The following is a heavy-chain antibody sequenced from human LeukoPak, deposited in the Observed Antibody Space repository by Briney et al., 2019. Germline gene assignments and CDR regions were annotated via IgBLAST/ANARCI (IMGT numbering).Heavy chain of an antibody. CDR1: GYSFTSYW. CDR2: IYPGDADT. CDR3: ARLEYSSSSAVPPFDY. V-gene: IGHV5-51*01. D-gene: IGHD6-6*01. J-gene: IGHJ4*02. Sequence: GESLKISCKGSGYSFTSYWIGWVRQLPGKGLAWMGIIYPGDADTRYSPSFQGQVTISADKSISTAYLQWSSLKASDTAMYYCARLEYSSSSAVPPFDYWGQGTLVTVSS.